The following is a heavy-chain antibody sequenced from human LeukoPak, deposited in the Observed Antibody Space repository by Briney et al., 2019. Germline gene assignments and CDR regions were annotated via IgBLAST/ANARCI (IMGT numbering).Heavy chain of an antibody. Sequence: GGSLRLSCAASGFTFSIHGMNWVRQAPGKGLEWVSGISPGADITYYADSVKGRFTISRDNAKNSLYLQMNSLRAEDTAVYYCARGTNVVVVAATDYWGQGTLVTVSS. D-gene: IGHD2-15*01. J-gene: IGHJ4*02. CDR2: ISPGADIT. CDR3: ARGTNVVVVAATDY. CDR1: GFTFSIHG. V-gene: IGHV3-21*01.